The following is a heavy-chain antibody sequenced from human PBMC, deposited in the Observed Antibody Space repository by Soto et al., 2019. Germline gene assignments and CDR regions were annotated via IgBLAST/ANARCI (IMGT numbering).Heavy chain of an antibody. J-gene: IGHJ4*02. CDR3: AKDWVNGLGEFQRVYFDY. D-gene: IGHD3-10*01. CDR2: ISGSGGST. Sequence: EVQLLESGGGLVQPGGSLRLSCAASGFTFSSYAMSWVRQAPGKGLEWVSAISGSGGSTYYADSVKGRFTISRDNSKNTLYLQMNSLRAEDTAVYYCAKDWVNGLGEFQRVYFDYWGQVTLVTVSS. V-gene: IGHV3-23*01. CDR1: GFTFSSYA.